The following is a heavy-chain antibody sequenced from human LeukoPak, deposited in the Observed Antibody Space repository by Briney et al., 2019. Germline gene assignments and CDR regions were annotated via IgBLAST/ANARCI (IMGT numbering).Heavy chain of an antibody. Sequence: ASVKVSCKASGYTLTSYGISWVRQAPGQGLEWMGWISAYNGNTNYAQKLQGRVTMTTDTSTSTAYMELRSLRSDDTAVYYCARARKPPGSYYYYYYMDVWGKGTTVTVSS. V-gene: IGHV1-18*01. J-gene: IGHJ6*03. CDR3: ARARKPPGSYYYYYYMDV. D-gene: IGHD1-14*01. CDR2: ISAYNGNT. CDR1: GYTLTSYG.